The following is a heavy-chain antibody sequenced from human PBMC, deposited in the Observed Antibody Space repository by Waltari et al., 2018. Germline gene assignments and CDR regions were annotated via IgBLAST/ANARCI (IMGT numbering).Heavy chain of an antibody. Sequence: QVQLQQWGAGLLKPSETLSLTCAVYGGSFSGSYWSWIRQPPGKGLEWIGEINHSGSTNYNPSLKSRVTISVDTSKNQFSLKLSSVTAADTAVYYCARYCSSTSCYIKSGDAFDIWGQGTMVTVSS. D-gene: IGHD2-2*02. CDR1: GGSFSGSY. J-gene: IGHJ3*02. V-gene: IGHV4-34*01. CDR2: INHSGST. CDR3: ARYCSSTSCYIKSGDAFDI.